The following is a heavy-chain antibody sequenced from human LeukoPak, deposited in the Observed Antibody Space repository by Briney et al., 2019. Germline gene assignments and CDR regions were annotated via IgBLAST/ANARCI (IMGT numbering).Heavy chain of an antibody. D-gene: IGHD4-17*01. CDR2: IWYDGSNK. CDR3: ARDQAGDYFDY. CDR1: GFTFSGYG. V-gene: IGHV3-33*01. Sequence: GGSLRLSCAASGFTFSGYGMHWVRQAPGKGLEWVAVIWYDGSNKYYADSVKGRFTISRDNSKNTLYLQMNSLRAEDTAVYYCARDQAGDYFDYWGQGTLVTVSS. J-gene: IGHJ4*02.